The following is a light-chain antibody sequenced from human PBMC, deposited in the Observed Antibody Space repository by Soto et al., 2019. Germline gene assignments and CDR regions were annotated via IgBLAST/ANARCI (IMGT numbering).Light chain of an antibody. CDR2: EGS. J-gene: IGLJ3*02. Sequence: QSVLTQPASVSGSPGQSITISCTGTSSDVGSYNLVSWYQQHPGKAPKLMIYEGSKRPSGVSNRFSGSKSGNTASLTISGLQAEDEADYYCQSYDSSLSGWVFGGGTQLTVL. CDR1: SSDVGSYNL. V-gene: IGLV2-14*02. CDR3: QSYDSSLSGWV.